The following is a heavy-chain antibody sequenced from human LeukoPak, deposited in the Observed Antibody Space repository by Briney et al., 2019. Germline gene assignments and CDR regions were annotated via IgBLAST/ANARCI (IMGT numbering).Heavy chain of an antibody. CDR1: GHTVTGYY. CDR3: ARGPPNYVVPAAMRFDP. D-gene: IGHD2-2*01. CDR2: INSNSGGT. J-gene: IGHJ5*02. V-gene: IGHV1-2*02. Sequence: ASVKVSCKASGHTVTGYYMHWVRQAPGQGLEWMGWINSNSGGTNYAQKFQGRVTMTRDTSISTAYMELSSLRSDDTAVYYCARGPPNYVVPAAMRFDPWGQGTLVTVSS.